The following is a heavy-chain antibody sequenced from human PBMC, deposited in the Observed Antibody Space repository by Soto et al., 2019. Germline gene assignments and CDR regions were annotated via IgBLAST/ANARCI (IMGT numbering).Heavy chain of an antibody. CDR2: ISYDGSQK. CDR3: ARSASGPQTFYTPPMDV. CDR1: GFTFSSYA. D-gene: IGHD3-10*01. Sequence: GGSLRLSCAASGFTFSSYAMHWVRQAPGKGLEWVAVISYDGSQKYFADSVKGRFSISRDNFNKRVFLEMSSLTAADTAMYFCARSASGPQTFYTPPMDVWGRGTTVTVSS. V-gene: IGHV3-30*04. J-gene: IGHJ6*02.